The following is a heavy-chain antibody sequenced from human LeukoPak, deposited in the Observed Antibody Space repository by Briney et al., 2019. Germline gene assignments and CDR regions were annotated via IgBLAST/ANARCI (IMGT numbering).Heavy chain of an antibody. Sequence: PGGSLSLSCAASGFTFSSYSMNWVRQAPGKGLEWVSSISSSSSYIYYADSVKGRFTISRDNAKNSLYLQMNSLRAEDTAVYYCARDLGSSGYYYAFDYWGQGTLVTVSS. CDR2: ISSSSSYI. J-gene: IGHJ4*02. V-gene: IGHV3-21*01. CDR3: ARDLGSSGYYYAFDY. D-gene: IGHD3-22*01. CDR1: GFTFSSYS.